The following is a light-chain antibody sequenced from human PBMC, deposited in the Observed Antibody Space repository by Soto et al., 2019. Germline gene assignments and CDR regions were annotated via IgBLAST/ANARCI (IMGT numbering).Light chain of an antibody. V-gene: IGLV3-21*02. CDR2: DDR. J-gene: IGLJ3*02. Sequence: SYELTQPPSVSVAPGQTARITCGGDNIGSKGVHWYQQKPGQAPVLVVYDDRDRPSGIPERFSGSNSGNTATLTISRVEAGDEADYYCQVWDSSSDHPVFGGGTQLTVL. CDR1: NIGSKG. CDR3: QVWDSSSDHPV.